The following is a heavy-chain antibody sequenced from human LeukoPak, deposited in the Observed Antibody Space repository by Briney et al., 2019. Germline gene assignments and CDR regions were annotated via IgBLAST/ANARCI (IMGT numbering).Heavy chain of an antibody. V-gene: IGHV4-34*01. CDR1: GGSFSGYY. D-gene: IGHD5-18*01. Sequence: SSETLSLTCAVYGGSFSGYYWSWIRQPPGKGLEWIGEINHSGSTNYNPSLKSRVTISVDTSKNQFSLKLSSVTAADTAVYYCARRKTAMVHDAFDIWGQGTMVTVSS. CDR2: INHSGST. CDR3: ARRKTAMVHDAFDI. J-gene: IGHJ3*02.